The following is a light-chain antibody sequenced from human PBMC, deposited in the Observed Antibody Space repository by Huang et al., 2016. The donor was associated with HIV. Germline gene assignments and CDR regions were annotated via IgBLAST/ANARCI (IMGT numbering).Light chain of an antibody. CDR1: QSVSSY. CDR3: QQRISWPLT. Sequence: EIVLTQSPATLSLSPGERASLSCRASQSVSSYLLWYQQKPGQAPRLLIYDASNRATGSPTRFSGSGSGTDFTLTISSLEPEDFAVYYCQQRISWPLTFGGGAKVEIK. CDR2: DAS. J-gene: IGKJ4*01. V-gene: IGKV3-11*01.